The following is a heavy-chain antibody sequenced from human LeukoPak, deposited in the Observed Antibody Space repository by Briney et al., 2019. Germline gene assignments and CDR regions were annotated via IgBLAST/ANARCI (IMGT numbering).Heavy chain of an antibody. CDR1: GYTFTSYG. Sequence: ASVKVSCKASGYTFTSYGISRVRQAPGQGLEWMGWISAYNGNTNYAQKLQGRVTITTDTSTSTAYMELRSLRSDDTAVYYCARAFGVSGRGNAFDIWGQGTMVTVSS. CDR2: ISAYNGNT. D-gene: IGHD2-15*01. V-gene: IGHV1-18*01. J-gene: IGHJ3*02. CDR3: ARAFGVSGRGNAFDI.